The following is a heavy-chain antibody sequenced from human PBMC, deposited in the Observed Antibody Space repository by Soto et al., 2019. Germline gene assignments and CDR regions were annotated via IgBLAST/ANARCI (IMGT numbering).Heavy chain of an antibody. Sequence: ASVKVSCKASGYTFISYALSWVRQAPGQGPEWIGRVSPYNGDTKYAQKFQGRVTITADTSTNTAYMDLRSLKSDDTAVYFCARDFLTRISWGSTTAQYSQYGMEVWGQGTTVTVSS. J-gene: IGHJ6*02. CDR1: GYTFISYA. CDR3: ARDFLTRISWGSTTAQYSQYGMEV. V-gene: IGHV1-18*01. D-gene: IGHD3-9*01. CDR2: VSPYNGDT.